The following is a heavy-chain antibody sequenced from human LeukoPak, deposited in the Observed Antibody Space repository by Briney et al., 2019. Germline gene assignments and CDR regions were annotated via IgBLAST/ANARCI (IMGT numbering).Heavy chain of an antibody. V-gene: IGHV3-74*01. D-gene: IGHD3-3*01. J-gene: IGHJ4*02. CDR1: GFIFSDYW. CDR2: IKSDGSST. Sequence: GGSLRLSCAASGFIFSDYWMHWVRQGPGKGLVWVSRIKSDGSSTSYADSVKGRFTISRDNAKNTVYVHMNSLRAEDTAVYYCAILNTYYDFWSGYHDYWGQGTLVTVSS. CDR3: AILNTYYDFWSGYHDY.